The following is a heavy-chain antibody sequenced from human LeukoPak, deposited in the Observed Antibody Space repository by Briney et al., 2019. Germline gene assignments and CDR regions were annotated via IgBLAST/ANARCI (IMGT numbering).Heavy chain of an antibody. D-gene: IGHD2-2*02. J-gene: IGHJ4*02. V-gene: IGHV3-23*01. CDR3: AKLHCSSTSCYIDY. CDR2: ISGSGGST. Sequence: PGGSLRLSCAASGFTFSSYVMSWVRQAPGEGLEWVSGISGSGGSTYYADSVKGRLTISRDNSKNTLYLQMNSLRAEDTAVYYCAKLHCSSTSCYIDYWGQGTLVTVSS. CDR1: GFTFSSYV.